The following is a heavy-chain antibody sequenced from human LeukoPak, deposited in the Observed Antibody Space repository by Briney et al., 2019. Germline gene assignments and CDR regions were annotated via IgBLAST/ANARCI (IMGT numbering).Heavy chain of an antibody. J-gene: IGHJ4*02. CDR2: ISGSGLST. D-gene: IGHD3-22*01. CDR3: ATKPAYYFDSSTYSKYDY. CDR1: GFTFSSNA. V-gene: IGHV3-23*01. Sequence: PGGSLRPSCAASGFTFSSNAMSWVRQAPGKGLEWVSAISGSGLSTYYADSVKGRFTISRDNSKNTLYLQLNSLRAEDTALYYCATKPAYYFDSSTYSKYDYWGQGTLVTVSS.